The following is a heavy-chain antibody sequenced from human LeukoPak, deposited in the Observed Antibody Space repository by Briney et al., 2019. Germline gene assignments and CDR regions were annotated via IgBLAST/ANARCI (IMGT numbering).Heavy chain of an antibody. CDR2: IDPTDSYT. D-gene: IGHD2-15*01. CDR1: GYSFTSYW. Sequence: KHGESLKISCKGPGYSFTSYWINWVRQMPGKGLEWVGRIDPTDSYTNYSPSFQGHVTISTDKSISTAYLQWRSLKASDTAMYYCARSPSVVDAFDIWGQGTMVTVSS. V-gene: IGHV5-10-1*01. CDR3: ARSPSVVDAFDI. J-gene: IGHJ3*02.